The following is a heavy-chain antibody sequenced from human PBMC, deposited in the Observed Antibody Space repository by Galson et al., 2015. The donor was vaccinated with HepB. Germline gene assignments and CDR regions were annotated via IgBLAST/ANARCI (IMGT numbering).Heavy chain of an antibody. CDR3: AQGDQFGYYTMDV. V-gene: IGHV3-30*02. J-gene: IGHJ6*02. CDR1: GFTFSSYG. CDR2: IRYDGSNE. Sequence: SLRLSCAASGFTFSSYGMHWVRQAPGKGLEWVAFIRYDGSNENYADSVRGRFTISRDNSKNTLYLQMNSLRAEDTAVYYCAQGDQFGYYTMDVWGQGTTVTVSS. D-gene: IGHD3-22*01.